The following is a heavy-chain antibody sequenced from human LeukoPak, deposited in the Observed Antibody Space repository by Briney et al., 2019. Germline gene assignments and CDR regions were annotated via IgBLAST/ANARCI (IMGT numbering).Heavy chain of an antibody. D-gene: IGHD5-24*01. CDR3: ARARDGHTNNWFDP. V-gene: IGHV4-59*01. CDR1: GGSINSYY. J-gene: IGHJ5*02. CDR2: IYYSGST. Sequence: SSETLSLTCTVSGGSINSYYWSWIRQPPGKGLEWIGYIYYSGSTNYNPSLKSRVTISVDTSKNLFSLKMSSVTAVDTAVYYCARARDGHTNNWFDPWGQGTLVTVSS.